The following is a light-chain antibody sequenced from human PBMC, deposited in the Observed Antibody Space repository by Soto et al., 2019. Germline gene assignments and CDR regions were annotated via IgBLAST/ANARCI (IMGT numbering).Light chain of an antibody. J-gene: IGLJ3*02. CDR1: SSNIGASSD. CDR3: QSYDSSXSGWV. Sequence: QSVLTQPPSVSGAPGQRVTISCTGSSSNIGASSDVHWYQQLPGTAPKLLIYGNSNRPSGVPDRFSGSKSGTSASLAITGLQAEDEADYYCQSYDSSXSGWVXXXXTKLXVL. CDR2: GNS. V-gene: IGLV1-40*01.